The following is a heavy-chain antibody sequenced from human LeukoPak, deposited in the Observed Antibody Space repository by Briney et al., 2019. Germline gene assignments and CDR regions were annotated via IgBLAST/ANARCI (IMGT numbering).Heavy chain of an antibody. J-gene: IGHJ4*02. CDR3: AREGAYSSSWLDY. CDR1: GGTFSSYA. V-gene: IGHV1-69*05. D-gene: IGHD6-13*01. Sequence: ASVKVSCKASGGTFSSYAISWVRQAPGQGLEWMGGIIPIFGTANYAQKFQGRVTITTDESTSTAYMELSSLRSEDTAVYYCAREGAYSSSWLDYWGQGTLVTVSS. CDR2: IIPIFGTA.